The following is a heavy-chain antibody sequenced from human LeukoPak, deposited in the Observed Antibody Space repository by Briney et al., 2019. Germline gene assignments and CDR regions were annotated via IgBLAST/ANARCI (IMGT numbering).Heavy chain of an antibody. D-gene: IGHD1-26*01. CDR2: IYYSGST. V-gene: IGHV4-59*01. Sequence: SETLSLTCTVSGGSISSYYWSWIRQPPVKGLEWIGYIYYSGSTNYNPSLKSRVTISVDTSKNQFSLKLSSVTAADTAVYYCARDHGIVGATIGFDYWGQGTLVTVSS. CDR3: ARDHGIVGATIGFDY. CDR1: GGSISSYY. J-gene: IGHJ4*02.